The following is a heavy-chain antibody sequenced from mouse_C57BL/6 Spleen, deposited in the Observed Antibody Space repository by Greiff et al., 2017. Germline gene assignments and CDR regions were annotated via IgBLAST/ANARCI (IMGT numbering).Heavy chain of an antibody. D-gene: IGHD4-1*01. V-gene: IGHV1-55*01. CDR3: ARGEGKTGDWYFDV. CDR1: GYTFTSYW. J-gene: IGHJ1*03. CDR2: IYPGSGST. Sequence: QVQLQQPEAELVKPGASVKMSCKASGYTFTSYWITWVKQRPGQGLEWIGDIYPGSGSTNYNEKFKSKATLTVDTSSSTAYMQLSSLTSEDSAVYYCARGEGKTGDWYFDVWGTGTTVTVSS.